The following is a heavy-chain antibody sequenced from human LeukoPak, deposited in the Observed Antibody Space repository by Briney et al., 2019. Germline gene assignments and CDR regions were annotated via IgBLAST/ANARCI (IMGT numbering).Heavy chain of an antibody. V-gene: IGHV3-23*01. D-gene: IGHD4-23*01. J-gene: IGHJ4*02. CDR1: GFTFSTFA. Sequence: GESLRLSCAASGFTFSTFAMSWVRQAPGKGLERVSVISGSGVTGTYYADSVKGRFTISRDNSKNTLFLEMNSLRAEDTALYYCAKGYYGGSATHFDSWGQGILVTV. CDR3: AKGYYGGSATHFDS. CDR2: ISGSGVTGT.